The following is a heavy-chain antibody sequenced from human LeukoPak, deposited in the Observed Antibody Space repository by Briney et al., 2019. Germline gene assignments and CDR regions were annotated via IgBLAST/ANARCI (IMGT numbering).Heavy chain of an antibody. CDR1: GGSISSNFYY. D-gene: IGHD6-13*01. CDR3: ARLQIAAAVPYYFDY. V-gene: IGHV4-39*01. CDR2: IFHRGNT. Sequence: SETLSLTCTVSGGSISSNFYYWGWIRHPPGKGLEWIGSIFHRGNTFYTPSLKSRVTISVDTSRNQFSLRLTSVTAADTAIYYCARLQIAAAVPYYFDYWGQGTLVTVSS. J-gene: IGHJ4*02.